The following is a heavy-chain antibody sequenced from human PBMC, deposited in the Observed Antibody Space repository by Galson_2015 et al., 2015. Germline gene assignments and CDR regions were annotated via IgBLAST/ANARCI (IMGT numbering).Heavy chain of an antibody. CDR3: ARSDVSAGRTAEYFQH. Sequence: SLRLSCAASGFTFSSYWMSWVRQAPGKGLEWVANIKQDGSEKYYVDSVKGRFTISRDNAKNSLYLQMNSLRAEDTAVYYRARSDVSAGRTAEYFQHWGQGTLVTVSS. J-gene: IGHJ1*01. CDR2: IKQDGSEK. CDR1: GFTFSSYW. V-gene: IGHV3-7*01. D-gene: IGHD1-14*01.